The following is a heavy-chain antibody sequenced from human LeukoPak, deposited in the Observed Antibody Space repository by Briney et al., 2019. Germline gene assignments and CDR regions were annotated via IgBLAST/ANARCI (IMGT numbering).Heavy chain of an antibody. D-gene: IGHD1-14*01. CDR3: AGDRRVGTTLPCFDI. CDR2: IFYSGST. V-gene: IGHV4-31*03. CDR1: GGSISSGDYH. J-gene: IGHJ3*02. Sequence: PSGTLSLTCTVSGGSISSGDYHWSWIRQHPGKGREWIGYIFYSGSTNYNPSLKSRVTISVDTSKNQFSLRLTSVTAADTAVYFCAGDRRVGTTLPCFDIWGQGTMVTVSS.